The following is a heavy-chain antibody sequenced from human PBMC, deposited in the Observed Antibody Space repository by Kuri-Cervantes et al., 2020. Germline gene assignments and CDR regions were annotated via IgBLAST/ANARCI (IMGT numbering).Heavy chain of an antibody. J-gene: IGHJ4*02. CDR3: ARDDGWGGLH. V-gene: IGHV3-30*03. D-gene: IGHD3-10*01. Sequence: GESLKISCAASGFTFSSYGMHWVRQAPGKGLEWVAVISYDGSNKYYADSVKGRFTISRDNSKNTLYLQMNSLRAEDTAVYYCARDDGWGGLHWGQGTLVTDSS. CDR2: ISYDGSNK. CDR1: GFTFSSYG.